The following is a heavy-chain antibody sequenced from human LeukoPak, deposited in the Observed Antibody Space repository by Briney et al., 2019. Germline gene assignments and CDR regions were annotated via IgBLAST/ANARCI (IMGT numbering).Heavy chain of an antibody. Sequence: SVKVSCKASGGTFSSYAISWVRQAPGQGLEWMGRIIPIFGTANYAQKFQGRVTITTDESTSTAYMELSSLRSEDTAVYYCVRDFWGTYDYWGQGTLVTVSS. CDR3: VRDFWGTYDY. J-gene: IGHJ4*02. CDR2: IIPIFGTA. CDR1: GGTFSSYA. V-gene: IGHV1-69*05. D-gene: IGHD3-16*01.